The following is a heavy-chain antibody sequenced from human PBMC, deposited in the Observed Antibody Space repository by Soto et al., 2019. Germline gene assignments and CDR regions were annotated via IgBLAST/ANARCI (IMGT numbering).Heavy chain of an antibody. CDR3: AVEPWNRWCDY. J-gene: IGHJ4*02. CDR1: GLTLSTYW. CDR2: INGDGTST. Sequence: EVQLVESGGGLVQPGGSLRLSCAVSGLTLSTYWMHWVRQAPGKGLEWVSRINGDGTSTNYADSVKGRFTISRDNANNMLYLQMSSLRVEDTAVYYCAVEPWNRWCDYWGQGTLVTVSS. D-gene: IGHD1-1*01. V-gene: IGHV3-74*01.